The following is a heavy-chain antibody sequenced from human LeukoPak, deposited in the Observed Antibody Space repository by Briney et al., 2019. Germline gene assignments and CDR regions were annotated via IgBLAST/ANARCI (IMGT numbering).Heavy chain of an antibody. J-gene: IGHJ4*02. CDR1: GFTFSSYS. V-gene: IGHV3-30*03. Sequence: AGGSLRLSCAASGFTFSSYSMNWVRQAPGKGLEWVAVISYDGSNKYYADSVKGRFTISRDNSKNTLYLQMNSLRAEDTAVYYCARDPYRIVTGYFDYWGQGTLVTVSS. CDR2: ISYDGSNK. D-gene: IGHD2/OR15-2a*01. CDR3: ARDPYRIVTGYFDY.